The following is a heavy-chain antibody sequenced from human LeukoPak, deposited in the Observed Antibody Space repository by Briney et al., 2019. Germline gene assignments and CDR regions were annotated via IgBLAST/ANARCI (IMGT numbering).Heavy chain of an antibody. CDR3: APAVTTVTTPGIDS. V-gene: IGHV3-11*01. D-gene: IGHD4-17*01. Sequence: PGGSLRLSCAASGFTFSDYHMSWIRQAPGTGLEWISYITGSGDAKSYSDSVKGRFAISRDNAKNLLHLQMNSLRAEDTAVYYCAPAVTTVTTPGIDSWGQGTLVIVSS. CDR1: GFTFSDYH. J-gene: IGHJ4*02. CDR2: ITGSGDAK.